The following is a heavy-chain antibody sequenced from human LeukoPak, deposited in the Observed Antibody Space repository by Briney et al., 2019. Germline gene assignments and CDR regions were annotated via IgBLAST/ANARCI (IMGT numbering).Heavy chain of an antibody. Sequence: PGGSLRLSCAASGFTFSSYAMSWVRQAPGKGLEWVSSISSSSSYIYYADSVKGRFTISRDNAKNSLYLQMNSLRAEDTAVYYCARGGPKYYDFPQEATFDYWGQGTLVTVSS. CDR3: ARGGPKYYDFPQEATFDY. V-gene: IGHV3-21*01. CDR1: GFTFSSYA. D-gene: IGHD3-3*01. CDR2: ISSSSSYI. J-gene: IGHJ4*02.